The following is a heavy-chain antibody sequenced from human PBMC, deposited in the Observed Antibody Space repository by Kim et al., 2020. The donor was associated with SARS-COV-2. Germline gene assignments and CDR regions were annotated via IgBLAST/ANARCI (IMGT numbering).Heavy chain of an antibody. CDR1: GYTSTSYG. J-gene: IGHJ4*02. CDR2: INAYKGNT. CDR3: ARESNSSRGVDAKGVDY. D-gene: IGHD3-10*01. Sequence: ASVKVSCKASGYTSTSYGFSWVRQAPGQGLEWMGWINAYKGNTNYAQKLQDRVTMTTDTSTSTAYMELRSLSSDDTAVYYCARESNSSRGVDAKGVDYWGQGTLVTVSS. V-gene: IGHV1-18*01.